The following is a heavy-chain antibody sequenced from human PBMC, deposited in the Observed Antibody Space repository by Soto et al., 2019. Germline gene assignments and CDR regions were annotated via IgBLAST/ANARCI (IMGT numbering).Heavy chain of an antibody. CDR2: ISDDGANK. J-gene: IGHJ3*01. D-gene: IGHD6-19*01. CDR1: EFTFRTYA. V-gene: IGHV3-30*04. CDR3: GRVLKTVGWDNDVFDL. Sequence: GGSLRLSCAASEFTFRTYAMNWVRQAPGKGLELVAVISDDGANKYYADSVEGRFTTSRDNAKNTLYLQMDFLAAEDTSVYYCGRVLKTVGWDNDVFDLWGQGTMVTVSS.